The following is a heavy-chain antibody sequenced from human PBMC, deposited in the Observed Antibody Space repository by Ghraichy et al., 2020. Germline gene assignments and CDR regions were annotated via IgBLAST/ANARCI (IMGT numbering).Heavy chain of an antibody. CDR1: GFTFGIFA. CDR3: AKDVKQDGLWDIDY. J-gene: IGHJ4*02. Sequence: GGSLRLSCAASGFTFGIFAMSWVRQTPGKRLEWVAGIVGSGGTSYQDSVRGRFIISRDNSKKTIFLQLNSLRAEDTAIYYCAKDVKQDGLWDIDYWGQGTLVTVSA. D-gene: IGHD3-16*01. V-gene: IGHV3-23*01. CDR2: IVGSGGT.